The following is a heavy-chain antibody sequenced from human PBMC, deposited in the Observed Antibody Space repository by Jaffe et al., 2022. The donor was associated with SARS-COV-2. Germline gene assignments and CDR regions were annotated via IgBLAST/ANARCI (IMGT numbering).Heavy chain of an antibody. J-gene: IGHJ4*02. V-gene: IGHV4-39*01. D-gene: IGHD3-22*01. Sequence: QLQLQESGPGLVKPSETLSLTCTVSGGSISSSSYYWGWIRQPPGKGLEWIGSIYYSGSTYYNPSLKSRVTISVDTSKNQFSLKLSSVTAADTAVYYCARHLVYYDSSGDRRIDYWGQGTLVTVSS. CDR3: ARHLVYYDSSGDRRIDY. CDR2: IYYSGST. CDR1: GGSISSSSYY.